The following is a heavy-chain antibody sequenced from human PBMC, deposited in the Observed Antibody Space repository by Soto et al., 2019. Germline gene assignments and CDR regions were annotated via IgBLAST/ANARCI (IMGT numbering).Heavy chain of an antibody. J-gene: IGHJ4*02. Sequence: ASVKVSCKASGYTFTSYGLSWVRQAPGQGLEWMGWISAYNGNTKYAQKVQDRVTMTTDTPTNTAYMELRSLRSDDTAVYYCVREDEVIRRVVSLAHWGQGTLVTVSS. V-gene: IGHV1-18*01. CDR1: GYTFTSYG. CDR3: VREDEVIRRVVSLAH. D-gene: IGHD3-10*01. CDR2: ISAYNGNT.